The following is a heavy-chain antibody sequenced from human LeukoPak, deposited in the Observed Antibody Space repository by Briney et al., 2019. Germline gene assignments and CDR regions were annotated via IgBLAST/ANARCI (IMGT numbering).Heavy chain of an antibody. D-gene: IGHD1-26*01. CDR2: ISSSGGTI. CDR1: GFTFSSHE. J-gene: IGHJ4*02. V-gene: IGHV3-48*03. CDR3: AREWDSGSYYLGYFDY. Sequence: LPGGSLRLSCAASGFTFSSHEINWVRQAPGKGLEWVSYISSSGGTIYYADSVKGRFTISRDNAKNSLYLQMNSLKCEDTAVYYCAREWDSGSYYLGYFDYWGQGTLVTVSS.